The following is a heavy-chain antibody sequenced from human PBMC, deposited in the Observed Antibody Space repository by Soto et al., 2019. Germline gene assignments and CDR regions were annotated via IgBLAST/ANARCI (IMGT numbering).Heavy chain of an antibody. CDR3: ARWPTGTTMVGRYYYYMDV. D-gene: IGHD1-7*01. V-gene: IGHV4-34*01. Sequence: SETLSLTCAVYGGSFSGYYWSWIRQPPGKGLEWIGEINHSGSTNYNPSLKSRVTISVDTSKNQFSLKLSSVTAADTAVYYCARWPTGTTMVGRYYYYMDVWGKGTTVTVSS. J-gene: IGHJ6*03. CDR2: INHSGST. CDR1: GGSFSGYY.